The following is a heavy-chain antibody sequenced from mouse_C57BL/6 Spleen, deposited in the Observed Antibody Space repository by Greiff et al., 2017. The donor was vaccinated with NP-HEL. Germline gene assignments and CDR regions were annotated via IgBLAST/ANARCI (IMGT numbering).Heavy chain of an antibody. J-gene: IGHJ4*01. CDR1: GYTFTSYW. Sequence: QVQLQQPGAELVKPGASVKMSCKASGYTFTSYWITWVKQRPGQGLEWIGDIYPGSGSTNYNEKFKSKATLTVDTSSSTAYMQLSSLTSEDSAVYYCARAYPYYYGSSYYAMDYWGQGTSVTVSS. CDR3: ARAYPYYYGSSYYAMDY. V-gene: IGHV1-55*01. D-gene: IGHD1-1*01. CDR2: IYPGSGST.